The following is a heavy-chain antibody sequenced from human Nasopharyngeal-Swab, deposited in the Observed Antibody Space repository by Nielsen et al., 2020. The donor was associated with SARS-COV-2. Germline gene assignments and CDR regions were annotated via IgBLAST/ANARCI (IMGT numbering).Heavy chain of an antibody. Sequence: VRQAPGKGLEWIGEIYHSGSTNYNPSLTSRVTISVDKSKNQFSLKLRSVTAADTAVFYCARHMLGGPTAFDIWGQGTVVTV. CDR2: IYHSGST. D-gene: IGHD2-8*01. V-gene: IGHV4-4*02. CDR3: ARHMLGGPTAFDI. J-gene: IGHJ3*02.